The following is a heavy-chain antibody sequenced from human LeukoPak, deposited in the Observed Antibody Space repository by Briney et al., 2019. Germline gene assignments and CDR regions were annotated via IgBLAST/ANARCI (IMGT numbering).Heavy chain of an antibody. CDR1: GFTFSSYA. V-gene: IGHV3-23*01. J-gene: IGHJ4*02. D-gene: IGHD3-22*01. CDR2: ISGNGGGA. Sequence: GGSLRLSCAASGFTFSSYAMSWVRQAPGKGLEWVSAISGNGGGAYYADSVKGRFTISRDNSKNTLYQQMNSLRAEDTAVYYCAKGTKVIVVDNYFDYWGQGTLVTVSS. CDR3: AKGTKVIVVDNYFDY.